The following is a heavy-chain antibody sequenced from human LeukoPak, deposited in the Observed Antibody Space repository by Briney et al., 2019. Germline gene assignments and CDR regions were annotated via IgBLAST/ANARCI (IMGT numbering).Heavy chain of an antibody. CDR2: ISSSSSYL. V-gene: IGHV3-21*01. D-gene: IGHD5-12*01. J-gene: IGHJ4*02. Sequence: GGSLRLSCAASGFTFTNYTMNWVRQAPGKGLEWVSSISSSSSYLYYADSVKGRFTISGDNAKSSLYLQMNSLRAEDTAVFYCAREDIVATMTFDYWGQGILVTVSS. CDR3: AREDIVATMTFDY. CDR1: GFTFTNYT.